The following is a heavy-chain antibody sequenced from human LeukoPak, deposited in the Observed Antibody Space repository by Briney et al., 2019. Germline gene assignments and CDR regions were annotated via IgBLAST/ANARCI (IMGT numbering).Heavy chain of an antibody. CDR2: ISSGGGTT. CDR3: ANGGTKWLPSHTDAFDV. J-gene: IGHJ3*01. V-gene: IGHV3-23*01. D-gene: IGHD2-8*01. Sequence: GGSLRLSCAASGFSFSSHAMSWVRQAPGKGLEWVSTISSGGGTTYYGDSVKGRFTISRDNSKNTLYLQMNSLRVDDTAIYYCANGGTKWLPSHTDAFDVWGQGTMVTVSS. CDR1: GFSFSSHA.